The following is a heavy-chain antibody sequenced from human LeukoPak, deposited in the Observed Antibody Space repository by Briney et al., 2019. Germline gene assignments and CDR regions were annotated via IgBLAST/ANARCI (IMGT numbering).Heavy chain of an antibody. Sequence: ASVKVSCKASGYTFTSYGISWVRQAPGQGLEWMGWISAYNGNTNYAQKLQGRVTMTTDTSTSTAYMELRSLRSDDTAVYYCARDLGDYLLRCPGYWGQGTLVTVSS. CDR3: ARDLGDYLLRCPGY. V-gene: IGHV1-18*01. D-gene: IGHD4-17*01. CDR2: ISAYNGNT. CDR1: GYTFTSYG. J-gene: IGHJ4*02.